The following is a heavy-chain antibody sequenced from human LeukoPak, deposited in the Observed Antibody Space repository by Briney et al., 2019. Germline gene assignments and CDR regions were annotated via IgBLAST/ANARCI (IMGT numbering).Heavy chain of an antibody. Sequence: ASVKVSCKASGYTFTGYYMHWVRQAPGQGLEWMGWINPNSGGTNYAQKFQGWVTMTRDTSIRTAYMELSSLISDDTAVYFCARDWYSGNSDYFDYWGQGTLVTVSS. CDR1: GYTFTGYY. CDR3: ARDWYSGNSDYFDY. D-gene: IGHD1-26*01. J-gene: IGHJ4*02. CDR2: INPNSGGT. V-gene: IGHV1-2*04.